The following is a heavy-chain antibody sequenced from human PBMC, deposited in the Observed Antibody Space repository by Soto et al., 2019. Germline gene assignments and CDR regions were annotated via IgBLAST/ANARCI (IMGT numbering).Heavy chain of an antibody. CDR1: GVIFINYW. J-gene: IGHJ4*02. CDR3: ARIGYRSSSFDY. Sequence: GGSLRLSCAGSGVIFINYWMSWARQAPGKGLEWVANLKEDGSQTYYVDSVRGRFTISRDNARNLVWLQMNSLRAGDTAVYYCARIGYRSSSFDYWGLGTLVTVPQ. D-gene: IGHD6-6*01. V-gene: IGHV3-7*01. CDR2: LKEDGSQT.